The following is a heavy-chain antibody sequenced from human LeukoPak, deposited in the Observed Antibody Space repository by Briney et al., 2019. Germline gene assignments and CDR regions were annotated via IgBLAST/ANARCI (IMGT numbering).Heavy chain of an antibody. V-gene: IGHV3-30-3*01. J-gene: IGHJ6*02. CDR2: ISYDGSNK. CDR3: AHYYYGMDV. CDR1: GFTFSSYA. Sequence: GGSLRLSCAASGFTFSSYAMHWVRQAPGKGLEWVAVISYDGSNKYYAGSVKGRFTISRDNSKNTLYLQMNSLRAEDTAVYYCAHYYYGMDVWGQGTTVTVSS.